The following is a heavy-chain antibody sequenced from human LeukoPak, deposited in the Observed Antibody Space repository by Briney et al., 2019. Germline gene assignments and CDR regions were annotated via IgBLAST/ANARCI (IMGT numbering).Heavy chain of an antibody. CDR1: GGSFSGYY. CDR2: INHSGST. V-gene: IGHV4-34*01. Sequence: SETLSLTCAVYGGSFSGYYWSWIRQPPGKGLEWIGEINHSGSTNYNPSLKSRVTISVDTSKNQFSLKLTSVTAADTAVYYCARATYYDSSVFFDYWGQGTLVTVSS. CDR3: ARATYYDSSVFFDY. J-gene: IGHJ4*02. D-gene: IGHD3-22*01.